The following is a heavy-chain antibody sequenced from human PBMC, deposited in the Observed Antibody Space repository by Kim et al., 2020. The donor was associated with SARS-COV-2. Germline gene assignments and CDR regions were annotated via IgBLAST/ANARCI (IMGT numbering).Heavy chain of an antibody. CDR1: GFTFSSYW. J-gene: IGHJ4*02. CDR2: IKQDGSEK. CDR3: ARVTYYDILTGYYGGLYY. V-gene: IGHV3-7*01. Sequence: GGSLRLSCAASGFTFSSYWMSWVRQAPGKGLEWVANIKQDGSEKYYVDSVKGRFTISRDNAKNSLYLQMNSLRAEDTAVYYCARVTYYDILTGYYGGLYYWGQGTLVTVSS. D-gene: IGHD3-9*01.